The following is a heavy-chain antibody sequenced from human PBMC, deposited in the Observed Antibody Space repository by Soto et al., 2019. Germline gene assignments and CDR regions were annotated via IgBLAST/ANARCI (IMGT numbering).Heavy chain of an antibody. Sequence: GASVKVSCKASGYTFTSYGISWVRQAPGQGLEWMGWISAYNGNTNYAQKLQGRVAMTTDTSTSTAYMELRSLRSDDTAVYYCAREVKYSSSWYTWWFDPWGQGTLVNVSS. D-gene: IGHD6-13*01. CDR3: AREVKYSSSWYTWWFDP. CDR2: ISAYNGNT. V-gene: IGHV1-18*01. CDR1: GYTFTSYG. J-gene: IGHJ5*02.